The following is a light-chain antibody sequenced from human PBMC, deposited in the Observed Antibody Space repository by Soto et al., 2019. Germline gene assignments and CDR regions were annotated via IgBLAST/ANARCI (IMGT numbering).Light chain of an antibody. J-gene: IGLJ2*01. CDR2: EVT. V-gene: IGLV2-23*02. CDR3: CSYAGSRTFVV. Sequence: QSALTQPASVSGSPGQSITISCTGTSGDIGSYNRVSWYQQHPGKAPKLIIYEVTDRPSGVSNRFSGSKSGNTASLTISGLQAEDEAEYYCCSYAGSRTFVVFGGGTKVTVL. CDR1: SGDIGSYNR.